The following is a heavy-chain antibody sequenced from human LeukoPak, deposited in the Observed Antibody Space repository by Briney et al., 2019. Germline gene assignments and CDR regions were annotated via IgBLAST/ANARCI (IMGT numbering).Heavy chain of an antibody. CDR2: ISGSGGST. V-gene: IGHV3-23*01. Sequence: QPGGSLRLSCAASGFTFSSYAMSWARQAPGKGLEWVSAISGSGGSTYYADSVKGRFTISGDNSKNTLYLQMNSLRAEDTAVYYCAKSWNYCGGDCYSPHDAFDIWGQGTMVTVSS. D-gene: IGHD2-21*02. J-gene: IGHJ3*02. CDR3: AKSWNYCGGDCYSPHDAFDI. CDR1: GFTFSSYA.